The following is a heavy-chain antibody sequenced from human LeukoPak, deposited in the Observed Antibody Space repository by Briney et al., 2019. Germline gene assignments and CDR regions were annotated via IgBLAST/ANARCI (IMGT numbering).Heavy chain of an antibody. CDR1: GFIFSNYW. CDR2: IKQDGSEK. CDR3: ARQRRYCSGDSCYQRTFDF. Sequence: GGFLRLSCAASGFIFSNYWMSWVRQAPGKGLEWVANIKQDGSEKYYVDSVKGRFTISRDNAKNSVYMQMNSLRAEDTAVYSCARQRRYCSGDSCYQRTFDFWGQGTLVSVSS. D-gene: IGHD2-15*01. V-gene: IGHV3-7*01. J-gene: IGHJ4*02.